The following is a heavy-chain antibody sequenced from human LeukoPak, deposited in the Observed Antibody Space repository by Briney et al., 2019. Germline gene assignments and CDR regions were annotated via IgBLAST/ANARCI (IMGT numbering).Heavy chain of an antibody. CDR1: GGSISSGDYY. V-gene: IGHV4-30-4*01. CDR3: ARYHDSSGLFDY. CDR2: IYYSGST. J-gene: IGHJ4*02. D-gene: IGHD3-22*01. Sequence: SETLSLTCTVSGGSISSGDYYWSWIRQPPGKGLEWIGYIYYSGSTYYNPSLKSRVTISVDTSKNQFSLKLSSVTAADTAVYYCARYHDSSGLFDYWGQGTLVTVSS.